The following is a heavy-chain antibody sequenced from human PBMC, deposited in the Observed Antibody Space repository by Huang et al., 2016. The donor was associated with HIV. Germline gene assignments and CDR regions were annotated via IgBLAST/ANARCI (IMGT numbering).Heavy chain of an antibody. CDR2: AYYTGAT. CDR1: GHSMNSDY. Sequence: QVQLQESGPGLVQPSETLSLFCNVSGHSMNSDYWGGLRQAPGKGLEWVGNAYYTGATEYSPSLKSRVSISLDSSNSQFSLKVSSVTTADTALYYCVSGSYYQTIWGKGTTVTVSS. V-gene: IGHV4-59*03. D-gene: IGHD1-26*01. CDR3: VSGSYYQTI. J-gene: IGHJ6*04.